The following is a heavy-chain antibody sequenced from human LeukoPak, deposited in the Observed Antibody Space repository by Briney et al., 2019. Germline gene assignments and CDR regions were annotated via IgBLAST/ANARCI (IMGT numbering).Heavy chain of an antibody. D-gene: IGHD3-10*01. Sequence: SQTLSLTCTVSGGSISSGSYYWSWIRQPAGKGLEWIRRIYTSGSTNYNPSLKSRVTISVDTSKNQFSLKLSSVTAADTAVYYCARHVVTPYYYGSGSYYFDYWGQGTLVTVSS. CDR3: ARHVVTPYYYGSGSYYFDY. CDR2: IYTSGST. V-gene: IGHV4-61*02. CDR1: GGSISSGSYY. J-gene: IGHJ4*02.